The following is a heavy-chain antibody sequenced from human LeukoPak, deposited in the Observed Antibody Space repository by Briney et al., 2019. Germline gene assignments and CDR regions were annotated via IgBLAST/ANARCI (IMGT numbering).Heavy chain of an antibody. V-gene: IGHV3-30*02. D-gene: IGHD5-24*01. J-gene: IGHJ4*02. CDR1: GFTFSSYG. CDR2: IRYDGSNK. CDR3: AKGLRDGSNKYFDS. Sequence: PGGSLRLSCAASGFTFSSYGMHWVRQAPGKGLEWVAFIRYDGSNKYYADSVKGRFTISRDNSKNTLYLQMNSLRPEDTAVYYCAKGLRDGSNKYFDSWGQGTLVTVSS.